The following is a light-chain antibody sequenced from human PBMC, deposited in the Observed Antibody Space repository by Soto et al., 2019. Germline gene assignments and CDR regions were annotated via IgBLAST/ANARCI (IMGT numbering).Light chain of an antibody. Sequence: EIVLTQSPGTLSLSPGERATLSCRASQSVSSSYLAWYQQKPGQAPRLLIYGASSRATGIPHRFSGSGCGTDYTLTISRLEHEDVSVSYCQQYGNSHPYTFGQGTKLEIK. V-gene: IGKV3-20*01. CDR3: QQYGNSHPYT. CDR1: QSVSSSY. CDR2: GAS. J-gene: IGKJ2*01.